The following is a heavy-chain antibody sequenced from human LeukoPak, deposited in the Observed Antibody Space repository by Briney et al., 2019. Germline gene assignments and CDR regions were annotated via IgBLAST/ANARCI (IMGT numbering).Heavy chain of an antibody. D-gene: IGHD3-22*01. V-gene: IGHV3-20*04. J-gene: IGHJ5*02. CDR1: GFTFDDFG. Sequence: GGSLRLSCAASGFTFDDFGMTWVRQAPGKGLEWFSSINSNGGGTTYGDSVKGRFTISRDDANDSLYLLMHSLRAEDTAFYYCVRGTMIVGPWGQGTLVTVSS. CDR2: INSNGGGT. CDR3: VRGTMIVGP.